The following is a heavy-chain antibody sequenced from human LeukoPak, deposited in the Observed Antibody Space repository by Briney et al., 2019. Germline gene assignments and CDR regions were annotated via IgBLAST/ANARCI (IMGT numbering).Heavy chain of an antibody. Sequence: GGSLRLSCAASGFTFDDYGMSWVRQAPGKGLEWVSGINWNGRSTGYADSVKGRFTISRDNAKNSLYLQMNSLRAEDTAVYYCARDLMGIAYRGAFYYWGQGTLVTVSS. J-gene: IGHJ4*02. CDR3: ARDLMGIAYRGAFYY. D-gene: IGHD6-13*01. V-gene: IGHV3-20*04. CDR2: INWNGRST. CDR1: GFTFDDYG.